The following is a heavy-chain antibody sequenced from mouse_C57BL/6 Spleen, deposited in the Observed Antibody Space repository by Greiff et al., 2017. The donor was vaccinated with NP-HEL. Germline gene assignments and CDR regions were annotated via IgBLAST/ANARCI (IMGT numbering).Heavy chain of an antibody. J-gene: IGHJ2*01. CDR1: GYAFTNYL. D-gene: IGHD4-1*01. V-gene: IGHV1-54*01. CDR2: INPGSGGT. Sequence: QVQLQQSGAELVRPGTSVKVSCKASGYAFTNYLIEWVKQRPGQGLEWIGVINPGSGGTNYNEKFKGKATLTADKSSSTAYMQLSSLTSEDSAVYFCARGNWDEDFDYWGQGTTLTVSS. CDR3: ARGNWDEDFDY.